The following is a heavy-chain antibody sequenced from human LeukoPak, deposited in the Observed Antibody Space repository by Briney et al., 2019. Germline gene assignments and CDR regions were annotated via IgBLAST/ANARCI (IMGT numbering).Heavy chain of an antibody. Sequence: GSLRLSCSASGFTVSSNYMSWVRQAPGKGLEWVSGIYSGGSTYYADSVKGRFTISRDNSKNTLYLQMNSLRAEDTAVYYCARDPGIAAAGTYYYYGMDVWGQGTTVTVSS. CDR1: GFTVSSNY. D-gene: IGHD6-13*01. J-gene: IGHJ6*02. CDR2: IYSGGST. V-gene: IGHV3-53*01. CDR3: ARDPGIAAAGTYYYYGMDV.